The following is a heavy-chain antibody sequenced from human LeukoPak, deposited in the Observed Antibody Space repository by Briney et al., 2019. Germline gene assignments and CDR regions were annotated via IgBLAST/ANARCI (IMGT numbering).Heavy chain of an antibody. CDR1: GGSISSGGYY. D-gene: IGHD3-22*01. CDR3: ARAGIVVVVGAFDI. J-gene: IGHJ3*02. Sequence: SETLSLTCTVSGGSISSGGYYWSWIRQPPGKGLEWIGSIYYSGSTYYNPSLKSRVTISVDTSKNQFSLKLSSVTAADTAVYYCARAGIVVVVGAFDIWGQGTMVTVSS. CDR2: IYYSGST. V-gene: IGHV4-39*07.